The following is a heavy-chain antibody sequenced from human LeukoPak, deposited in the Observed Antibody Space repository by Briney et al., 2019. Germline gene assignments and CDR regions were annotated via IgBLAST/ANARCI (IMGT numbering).Heavy chain of an antibody. CDR2: IKGKTDGGTT. J-gene: IGHJ4*02. CDR3: TTEGIVVVVAAADY. Sequence: GGSLRLSCAASGFTFSNAWMNWVRQAPGKGLEWVGRIKGKTDGGTTDYAAPVKGRFTISRDDSKNTLYLQMNSLKTEDTAVYYCTTEGIVVVVAAADYWGQGTLVTVSS. V-gene: IGHV3-15*07. D-gene: IGHD2-15*01. CDR1: GFTFSNAW.